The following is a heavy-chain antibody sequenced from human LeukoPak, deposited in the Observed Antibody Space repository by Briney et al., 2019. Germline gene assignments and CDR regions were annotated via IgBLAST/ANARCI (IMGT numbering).Heavy chain of an antibody. CDR3: ARMVAADYYFDY. D-gene: IGHD2-15*01. Sequence: GGSLRLSCAASGFTFSSYWMSWVRQAPGKGLEWVSYISSSGSTIYYADSVKGRFTISRDNAKNSLYLQMNSLRAEDTAVYYCARMVAADYYFDYWGQGTLVTVSS. V-gene: IGHV3-48*04. CDR1: GFTFSSYW. J-gene: IGHJ4*02. CDR2: ISSSGSTI.